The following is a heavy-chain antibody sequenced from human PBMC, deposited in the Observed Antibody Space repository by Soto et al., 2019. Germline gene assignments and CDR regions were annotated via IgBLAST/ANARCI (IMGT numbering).Heavy chain of an antibody. D-gene: IGHD6-19*01. Sequence: SETLSLTCAVYGGSFRGAYWSWFRQPPGKGLEWIGEINHSGSTNYNPSLKSRVTISVDTSKNQFSLKLSSVTAADTAVYYCARLNRASSGSYTYTHYGMDVGVQGTTVT. CDR2: INHSGST. V-gene: IGHV4-34*01. CDR1: GGSFRGAY. J-gene: IGHJ6*02. CDR3: ARLNRASSGSYTYTHYGMDV.